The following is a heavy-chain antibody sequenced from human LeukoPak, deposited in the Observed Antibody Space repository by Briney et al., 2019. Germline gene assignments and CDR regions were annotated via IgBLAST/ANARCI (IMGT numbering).Heavy chain of an antibody. Sequence: GGSLRLSCAASGFTFSSYAMRWVRQAPGKGLEWVSAISGSGGSTYYADSVKGRFTISRDNSKNTLYLQMNSLRAEDTAVYYCAKDPPSYDFWSGYFEFDYWGQGTLVTVSS. CDR1: GFTFSSYA. V-gene: IGHV3-23*01. CDR2: ISGSGGST. J-gene: IGHJ4*02. D-gene: IGHD3-3*01. CDR3: AKDPPSYDFWSGYFEFDY.